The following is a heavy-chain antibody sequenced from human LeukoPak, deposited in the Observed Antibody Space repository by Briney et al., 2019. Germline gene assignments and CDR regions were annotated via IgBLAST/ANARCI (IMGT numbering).Heavy chain of an antibody. CDR2: ISGNNGNT. J-gene: IGHJ4*02. D-gene: IGHD3/OR15-3a*01. CDR3: ARDGPIDY. CDR1: GYTFISYA. V-gene: IGHV1-18*01. Sequence: GASVKVSCKASGYTFISYAISWVRQAPGQGLEWMGWISGNNGNTNYEQKFQGRVTMTTDTSTSTAYMELRSLRSDDTAVYYCARDGPIDYWGQGTLVTVSS.